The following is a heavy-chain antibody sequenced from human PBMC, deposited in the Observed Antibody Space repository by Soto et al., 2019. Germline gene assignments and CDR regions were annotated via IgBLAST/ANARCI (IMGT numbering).Heavy chain of an antibody. J-gene: IGHJ3*02. V-gene: IGHV3-33*01. D-gene: IGHD2-21*02. Sequence: GGSLRLSCAASGFTFSSYGMHWVRQAPGKGLEWVAVIWYDGSNKYYADSVKGRFTISRDNSKNTLYLQMNSLRAEDTAVYYCARTAANDAFDIWGQGTMVTVSS. CDR3: ARTAANDAFDI. CDR1: GFTFSSYG. CDR2: IWYDGSNK.